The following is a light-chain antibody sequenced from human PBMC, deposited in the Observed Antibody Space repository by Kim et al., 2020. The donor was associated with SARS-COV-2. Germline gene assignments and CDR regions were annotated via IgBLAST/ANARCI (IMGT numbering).Light chain of an antibody. CDR3: QHYGNSPIT. CDR1: QSVGSN. V-gene: IGKV3-20*01. J-gene: IGKJ5*01. Sequence: EIVLTQSPGTLSLSPGERATLSCRASQSVGSNLAWYQHKPGQAPRLLIYGASSRATGIPDRFSGSGSGTDFTLTISRLEPEDFAVYYCQHYGNSPITFGQGTRLEIK. CDR2: GAS.